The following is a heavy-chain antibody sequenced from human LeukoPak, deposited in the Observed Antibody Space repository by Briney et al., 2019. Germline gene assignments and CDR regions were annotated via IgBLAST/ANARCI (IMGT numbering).Heavy chain of an antibody. Sequence: GGSLRLSCAASGFTFDDYAMHWVRQAPGKGLEWVSGISWNGGSIGYADSVKGRFTISRDNTKNSLYLQMNSLRAEDTAVYYCAIRSLGAPGYWGQGTLVSVSS. D-gene: IGHD1-26*01. V-gene: IGHV3-9*01. CDR3: AIRSLGAPGY. CDR1: GFTFDDYA. J-gene: IGHJ4*02. CDR2: ISWNGGSI.